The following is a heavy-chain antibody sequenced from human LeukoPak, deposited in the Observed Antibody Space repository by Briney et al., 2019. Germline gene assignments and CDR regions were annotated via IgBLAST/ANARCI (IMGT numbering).Heavy chain of an antibody. J-gene: IGHJ4*02. CDR3: ARLIEGTPADS. V-gene: IGHV4-39*01. Sequence: PSETLSLTYTVSGGSISSSSYHWGWIRQPPGKGLEWIVSIYYLGNTYHNPSLKSRLTISVDTSKNEFSLKLTSVSAADSAVYYCARLIEGTPADSWGQGTLVTVSS. D-gene: IGHD1-14*01. CDR1: GGSISSSSYH. CDR2: IYYLGNT.